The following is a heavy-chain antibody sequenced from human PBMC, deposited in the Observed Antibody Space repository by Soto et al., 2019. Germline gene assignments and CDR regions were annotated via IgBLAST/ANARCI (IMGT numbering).Heavy chain of an antibody. V-gene: IGHV4-39*01. D-gene: IGHD6-19*01. CDR2: IYYSGST. CDR3: ARHPHSSGWYRWFDP. CDR1: GGSISSSSYY. J-gene: IGHJ5*02. Sequence: SVTLSLTCTVSGGSISSSSYYWGRIRQPPGKGLEWIGSIYYSGSTYYNPSLKSRVTISVDTSKNQFSLKLSSVTAADTAVYYCARHPHSSGWYRWFDPWGQGTLVTVSS.